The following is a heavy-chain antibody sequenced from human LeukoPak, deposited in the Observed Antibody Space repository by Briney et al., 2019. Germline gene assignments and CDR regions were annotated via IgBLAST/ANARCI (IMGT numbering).Heavy chain of an antibody. CDR1: GFTVSSNY. V-gene: IGHV3-53*01. CDR2: IYSGGST. D-gene: IGHD4-11*01. CDR3: ARGLLYLHSNRPFSGMDV. Sequence: PGGSLRLSCAASGFTVSSNYMSWVRQAPGKGLEWVSVIYSGGSTYYADSVKGRFTISRDNSKNTLYLQMNSLRAEDTAVYYCARGLLYLHSNRPFSGMDVWGLGTTVTVSS. J-gene: IGHJ6*02.